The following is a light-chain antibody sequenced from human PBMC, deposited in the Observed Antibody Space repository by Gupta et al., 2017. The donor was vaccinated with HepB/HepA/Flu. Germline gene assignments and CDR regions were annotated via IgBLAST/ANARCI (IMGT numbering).Light chain of an antibody. CDR2: MAS. CDR3: QQYEGHLWT. V-gene: IGKV1-5*03. CDR1: QSIRRW. Sequence: DIQMTQSTSTLSASVGDTVTITCRASQSIRRWLAWFQQKPGKAPKVLISMASILESGVPSRFSGSASGTEFILTISDLQPDDFATYYCQQYEGHLWTFGQGTRVEIK. J-gene: IGKJ1*01.